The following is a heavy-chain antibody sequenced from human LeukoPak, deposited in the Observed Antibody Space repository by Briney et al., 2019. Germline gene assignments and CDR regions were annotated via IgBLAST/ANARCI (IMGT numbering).Heavy chain of an antibody. CDR1: GYTFTSYD. J-gene: IGHJ4*02. Sequence: ASVKVFCKASGYTFTSYDINWVRQATGQGLEWMGWMNPNSGNTGYAQKFQGRVTMTRNTSISTAYMELSSLRSEDTAVYYCASSSLVAATGFDYWGQGTLVTVSS. V-gene: IGHV1-8*01. D-gene: IGHD2-15*01. CDR3: ASSSLVAATGFDY. CDR2: MNPNSGNT.